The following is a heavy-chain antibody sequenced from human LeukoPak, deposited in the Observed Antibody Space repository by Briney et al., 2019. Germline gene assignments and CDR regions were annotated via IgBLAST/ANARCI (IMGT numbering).Heavy chain of an antibody. CDR1: GYTFTGYY. J-gene: IGHJ4*02. Sequence: ASVKVSCKASGYTFTGYYMHWVRQAPGQGLEWMGRINPNSGDTNYAQKFQGGVTMTRDTSISTAYMELSSLRSDDTALYYCARGPGITVAGGDDYWGQGALVTVSS. V-gene: IGHV1-2*06. CDR3: ARGPGITVAGGDDY. CDR2: INPNSGDT. D-gene: IGHD6-19*01.